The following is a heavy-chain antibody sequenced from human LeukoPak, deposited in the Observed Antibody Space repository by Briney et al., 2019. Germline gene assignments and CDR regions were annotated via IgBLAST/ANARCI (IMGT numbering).Heavy chain of an antibody. CDR2: ISSSSSYI. D-gene: IGHD4-17*01. V-gene: IGHV3-21*01. Sequence: GGSLRLSCAASGFTFSSYSMNWVRQAPGKGLEWVSSISSSSSYIYYADSVKGRFTISRDNAKNSLYLQMNSLRAEDTAVYYCAKTGGAYGYYGMDVWGQGTTVTVSS. J-gene: IGHJ6*02. CDR3: AKTGGAYGYYGMDV. CDR1: GFTFSSYS.